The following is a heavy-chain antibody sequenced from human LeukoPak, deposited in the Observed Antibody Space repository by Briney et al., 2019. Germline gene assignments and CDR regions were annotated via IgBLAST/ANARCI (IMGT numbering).Heavy chain of an antibody. V-gene: IGHV4-59*01. CDR1: GGSISTYY. CDR2: IYYSGST. Sequence: SETLSLTCTVSGGSISTYYWTWIRQPPGKGLEWIGYIYYSGSTNYNPSLKRRVTISVDTSKNQFSLKLSSVTAADTAVYYCAGAYRTYYYDSSGLNWFDPWGQGTLVTVSS. D-gene: IGHD3-22*01. J-gene: IGHJ5*02. CDR3: AGAYRTYYYDSSGLNWFDP.